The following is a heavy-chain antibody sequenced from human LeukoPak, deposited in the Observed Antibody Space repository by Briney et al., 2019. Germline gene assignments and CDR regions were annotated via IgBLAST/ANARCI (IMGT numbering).Heavy chain of an antibody. J-gene: IGHJ6*03. CDR1: GGSISSGTYY. Sequence: PSQTLSLTCTVSGGSISSGTYYWSWIRQPAGKGLEWIGRIYTSGSTNYNPSLKSRVTISVDTSKNQFSLKLSSVTAADTAVYYCARGLSRIAAAGPHYYMDVWGKGTTVTVSS. CDR2: IYTSGST. CDR3: ARGLSRIAAAGPHYYMDV. D-gene: IGHD6-13*01. V-gene: IGHV4-61*02.